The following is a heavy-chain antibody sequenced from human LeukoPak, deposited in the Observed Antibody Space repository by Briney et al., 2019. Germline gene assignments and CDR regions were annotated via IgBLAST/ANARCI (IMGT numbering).Heavy chain of an antibody. J-gene: IGHJ4*02. Sequence: PGGSLRLSCAASGFTFSSYGMSWVRQAPGKGLEWVSAISGSGGSTYYADSVKGRFTISRDNSKNTLYLQMNSLRAEDTAVYYCAKDRTMIVVVTYFDYWGQGTLVTVSS. CDR1: GFTFSSYG. CDR3: AKDRTMIVVVTYFDY. V-gene: IGHV3-23*01. CDR2: ISGSGGST. D-gene: IGHD3-22*01.